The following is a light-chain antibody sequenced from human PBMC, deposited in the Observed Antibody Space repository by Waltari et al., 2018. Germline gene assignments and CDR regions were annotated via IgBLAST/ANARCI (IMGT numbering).Light chain of an antibody. CDR1: SSDVGGYNY. Sequence: QSALTQPRSVSGSPGQSVTISCTGTSSDVGGYNYVSWYQQHPDKAPKLIIYDINKRPCGVPGRCSGSKSGNTASLTISGLQAEDEADYYCCSYGGSSIYWVFGGGTKLTVL. CDR3: CSYGGSSIYWV. V-gene: IGLV2-11*01. J-gene: IGLJ3*02. CDR2: DIN.